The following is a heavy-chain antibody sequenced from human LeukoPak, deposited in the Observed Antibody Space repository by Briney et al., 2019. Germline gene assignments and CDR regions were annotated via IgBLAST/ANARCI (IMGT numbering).Heavy chain of an antibody. CDR3: TPYQSASGWYGLY. Sequence: GGSLRLSCAGSGFTFSHAWMSWVRQTPGKGLEWLGRIKSKADAETTDYAAPVKGRFTISRDDSKNTLFLQMNSPKTEDTAVYYCTPYQSASGWYGLYWGQGTLVTVSS. J-gene: IGHJ4*02. D-gene: IGHD6-19*01. V-gene: IGHV3-15*01. CDR1: GFTFSHAW. CDR2: IKSKADAETT.